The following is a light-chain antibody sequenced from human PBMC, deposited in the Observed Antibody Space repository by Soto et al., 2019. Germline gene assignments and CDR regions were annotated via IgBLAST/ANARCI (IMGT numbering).Light chain of an antibody. CDR3: QQYNDWPPYT. Sequence: ILMTQSPVTLSVSPGESATLSCRASQSVAYNLAWYQQKPGQAPRLLIYGASTRATDIPARFSGSGFGTEFTLTINSLQSEDFAVYYCQQYNDWPPYTFGQGTKLHIK. J-gene: IGKJ2*01. CDR1: QSVAYN. CDR2: GAS. V-gene: IGKV3-15*01.